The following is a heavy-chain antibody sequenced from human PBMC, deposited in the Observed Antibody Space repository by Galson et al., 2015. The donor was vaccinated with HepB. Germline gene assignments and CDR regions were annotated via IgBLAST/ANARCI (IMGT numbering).Heavy chain of an antibody. V-gene: IGHV3-23*01. CDR3: AKDGSQYVWYFDL. J-gene: IGHJ2*01. D-gene: IGHD1-26*01. Sequence: SLRLSCAASGFTFSSYAMTWVRQAPGKGLEWVSSISGTGGNTYYADSVKGRFTISRDNSKNTLYLQMNSLRAEDTAVYYCAKDGSQYVWYFDLWAVAPWSLSPQ. CDR1: GFTFSSYA. CDR2: ISGTGGNT.